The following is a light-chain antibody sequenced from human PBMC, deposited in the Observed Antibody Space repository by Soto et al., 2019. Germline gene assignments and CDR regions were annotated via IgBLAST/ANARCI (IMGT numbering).Light chain of an antibody. CDR3: QQYNNWPPWT. CDR2: GAS. CDR1: QSVSSN. V-gene: IGKV3-15*01. Sequence: EIVMTQSPATLSVSPGERATLTCRASQSVSSNLAWYQQKPGQAPRLLIHGASTRATGIPARFSDSGSGTEFTLTISSLQSEDVAVYHCQQYNNWPPWTFGQGTKVEIK. J-gene: IGKJ1*01.